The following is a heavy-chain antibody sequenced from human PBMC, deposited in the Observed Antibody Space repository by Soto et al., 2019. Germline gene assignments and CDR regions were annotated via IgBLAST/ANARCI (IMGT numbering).Heavy chain of an antibody. D-gene: IGHD1-26*01. Sequence: GGSLRLSCTASGFIFGTYGMHWVRQAPGKGLEWVAVVWYDGSDKYYADSVKGRFTASRDNYKNTMTLQMDSLRAEDTAIYYCAPRVGIVLGGDSFDNWGQGTPATVSS. CDR2: VWYDGSDK. CDR3: APRVGIVLGGDSFDN. CDR1: GFIFGTYG. V-gene: IGHV3-33*03. J-gene: IGHJ4*02.